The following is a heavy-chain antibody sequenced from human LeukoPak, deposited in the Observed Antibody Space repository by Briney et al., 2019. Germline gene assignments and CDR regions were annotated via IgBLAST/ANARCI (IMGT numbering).Heavy chain of an antibody. CDR1: GFTLTSYE. J-gene: IGHJ4*02. Sequence: GGSLSLSCAASGFTLTSYEMNWVRQAPGKGLEWVSKISSSGSAIYYADSVKGRFTISRDNAKSTLYLQMNSLGGEDTAVYYCARGGSLGYWGQGTLVTVSS. D-gene: IGHD6-19*01. V-gene: IGHV3-48*03. CDR2: ISSSGSAI. CDR3: ARGGSLGY.